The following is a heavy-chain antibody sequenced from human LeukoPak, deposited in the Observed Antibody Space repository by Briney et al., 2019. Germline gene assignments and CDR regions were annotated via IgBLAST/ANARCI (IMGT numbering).Heavy chain of an antibody. V-gene: IGHV3-7*01. J-gene: IGHJ4*02. CDR2: IKQDGSEK. CDR1: GFTFSSYS. Sequence: GGSLXXXCXAXGFTFSSYSMSWVRQAPGKGLEGVADIKQDGSEKYYVDSVKGRFTISRDNAKNSLYLQMNSLRAEDTAVYYCARAMAAAGGFDYWGQGTLVTVSS. D-gene: IGHD6-13*01. CDR3: ARAMAAAGGFDY.